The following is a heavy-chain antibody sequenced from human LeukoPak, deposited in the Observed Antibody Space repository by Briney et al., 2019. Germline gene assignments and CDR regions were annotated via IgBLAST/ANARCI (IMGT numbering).Heavy chain of an antibody. CDR2: ISISGSYI. V-gene: IGHV3-11*06. J-gene: IGHJ1*01. CDR1: GFTFNDYH. CDR3: AIAAAGTKVDFHH. D-gene: IGHD6-13*01. Sequence: GGSLRLSCRASGFTFNDYHMSWLRQAPGKGLEWISYISISGSYINHTDSVKGRFTISRDNAKNTLYLQMNGLRAEDTAVYYCAIAAAGTKVDFHHWGQGTLVTVSS.